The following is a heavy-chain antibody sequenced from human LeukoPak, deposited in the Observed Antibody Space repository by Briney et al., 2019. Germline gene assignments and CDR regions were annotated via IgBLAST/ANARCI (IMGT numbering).Heavy chain of an antibody. Sequence: SETLSLTCTVSGGSISSGGYYWSWIRQHPGKGLEWIGYIYYSGSTYYNPSLKSRVTISVESQNQFSLSLSSVTAADTAMYYCARDHGYSYDHWGQGTLVTVSS. J-gene: IGHJ4*02. CDR3: ARDHGYSYDH. CDR2: IYYSGST. CDR1: GGSISSGGYY. D-gene: IGHD5-18*01. V-gene: IGHV4-61*08.